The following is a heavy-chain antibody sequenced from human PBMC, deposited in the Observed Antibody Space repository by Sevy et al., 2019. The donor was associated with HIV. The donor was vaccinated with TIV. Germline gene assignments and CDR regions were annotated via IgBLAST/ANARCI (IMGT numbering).Heavy chain of an antibody. CDR1: GFTVSSNY. CDR2: IYSGGST. D-gene: IGHD3-22*01. Sequence: GGSLRLSCAASGFTVSSNYMSWVRQAPGKGLEWVSVIYSGGSTYYADSVKGRFTISRDNSKNTLYLQMNSLRAEDTAVYYCAGGRYDSSGSFDAFDIWGQGTMVTVSS. CDR3: AGGRYDSSGSFDAFDI. V-gene: IGHV3-53*01. J-gene: IGHJ3*02.